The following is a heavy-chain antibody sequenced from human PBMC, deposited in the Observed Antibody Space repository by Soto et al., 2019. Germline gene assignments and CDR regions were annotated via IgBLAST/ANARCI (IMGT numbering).Heavy chain of an antibody. CDR3: AREGGSGTFMGFDY. V-gene: IGHV4-4*02. CDR1: GGSISSNNW. Sequence: SETLSLTCTVSGGSISSNNWWMWVRQSPEKGLEWIGEIYHSGTTNYNPSFNSRVTMSVDKSNNQFSLMLTSVTAEDTAIYYCAREGGSGTFMGFDYWGQGTLVTVS. J-gene: IGHJ4*02. D-gene: IGHD1-1*01. CDR2: IYHSGTT.